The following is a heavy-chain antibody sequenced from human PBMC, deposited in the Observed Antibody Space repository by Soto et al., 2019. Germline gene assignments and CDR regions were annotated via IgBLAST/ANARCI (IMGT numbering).Heavy chain of an antibody. J-gene: IGHJ4*02. D-gene: IGHD3-9*01. V-gene: IGHV4-39*01. CDR3: GRLEGLATISYYFDY. CDR2: VYYSGST. CDR1: GCCVSSSSYD. Sequence: TPSITFASSGCCVSSSSYDGGGVRQPPGKGLEWIGSVYYSGSTYYNPSLESRVTISVDKSKNQFSLKLMSLSAADTAVYYCGRLEGLATISYYFDYWGQGALVTVSS.